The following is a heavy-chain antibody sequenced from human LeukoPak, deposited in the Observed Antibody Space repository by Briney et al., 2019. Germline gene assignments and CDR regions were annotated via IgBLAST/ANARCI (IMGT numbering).Heavy chain of an antibody. D-gene: IGHD1-20*01. CDR3: AKDRITGTPYYFDY. CDR2: ISGSGGST. J-gene: IGHJ4*02. Sequence: GGSLRLSCAAFGFTFSSYAMSWVRQAPGKGLEWVLGISGSGGSTYYADSVKGRFTISRDNSKNTLYLQMDSLRAEDTAVYYCAKDRITGTPYYFDYWGQGTLVTVSS. CDR1: GFTFSSYA. V-gene: IGHV3-23*01.